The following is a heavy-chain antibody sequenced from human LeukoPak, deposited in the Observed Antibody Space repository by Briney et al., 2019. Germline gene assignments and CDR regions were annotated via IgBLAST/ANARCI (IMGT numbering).Heavy chain of an antibody. Sequence: GESLKISCKGSGYSFTSYWIGWARQMPGKGLEWMGIIYPGDSDTRYSASFQGQVTISADKSISTVYLQWSSLKASDTDMYYCARPGIGDGSGGKYYFDYWGQGTLVTVSS. V-gene: IGHV5-51*01. CDR1: GYSFTSYW. CDR3: ARPGIGDGSGGKYYFDY. D-gene: IGHD3-10*01. CDR2: IYPGDSDT. J-gene: IGHJ4*02.